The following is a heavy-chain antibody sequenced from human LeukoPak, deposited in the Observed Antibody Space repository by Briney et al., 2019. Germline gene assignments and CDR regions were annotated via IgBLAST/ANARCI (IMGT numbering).Heavy chain of an antibody. D-gene: IGHD2/OR15-2a*01. CDR2: ISYDGSNK. CDR3: AKASSI. V-gene: IGHV3-30-3*01. J-gene: IGHJ4*02. Sequence: PGGSLRLSCAASGFTFSSYAMHWVRQAPGKGLEWVAVISYDGSNKYYADSVKGRFTISRDNSKNTLYLQMNSLRAEDTAVYYCAKASSIWGQGTLVTVSS. CDR1: GFTFSSYA.